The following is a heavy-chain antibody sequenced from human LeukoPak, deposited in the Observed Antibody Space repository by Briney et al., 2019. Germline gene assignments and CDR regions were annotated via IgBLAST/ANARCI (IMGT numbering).Heavy chain of an antibody. CDR3: ARRKGAATILYYFDY. J-gene: IGHJ4*02. V-gene: IGHV3-48*02. CDR1: GFTFSSYS. Sequence: GGSLRLSCAASGFTFSSYSMNWVRQAPGKGLEWVSYISSSSSTIYYADSVKGRFTISRDNVKNSLYLQMNSLRDEDTAVYYCARRKGAATILYYFDYWGQGTLVTVSS. D-gene: IGHD1-26*01. CDR2: ISSSSSTI.